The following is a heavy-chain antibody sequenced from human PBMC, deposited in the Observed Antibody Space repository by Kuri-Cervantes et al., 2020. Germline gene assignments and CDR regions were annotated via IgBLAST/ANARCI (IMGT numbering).Heavy chain of an antibody. V-gene: IGHV4-31*03. J-gene: IGHJ4*02. Sequence: SETLSLTCTVSGGSISSGGYYWGWIRQHPGKGLEWIGYIYYSGSTYYNPSLKSRVTISVDTSKNQFSLNLSSVTAADTAVYYCARASYGGIDYWGQGTLVTVSS. CDR3: ARASYGGIDY. CDR2: IYYSGST. CDR1: GGSISSGGYY. D-gene: IGHD4-23*01.